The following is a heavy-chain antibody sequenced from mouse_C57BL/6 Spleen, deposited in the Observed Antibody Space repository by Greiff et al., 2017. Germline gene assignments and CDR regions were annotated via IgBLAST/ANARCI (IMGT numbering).Heavy chain of an antibody. J-gene: IGHJ2*01. CDR2: INPNNGGT. CDR3: AYGTSYGGDY. D-gene: IGHD1-1*01. CDR1: GYTFTDYN. Sequence: VQLKESGPELVKPGASVKMSCKASGYTFTDYNMHWVKQSHGKSLEWIGYINPNNGGTSYNQKFKGKATLTVNKSSSTAYMELRSLTSEDSAVYYCAYGTSYGGDYWGQGTTLTVSS. V-gene: IGHV1-22*01.